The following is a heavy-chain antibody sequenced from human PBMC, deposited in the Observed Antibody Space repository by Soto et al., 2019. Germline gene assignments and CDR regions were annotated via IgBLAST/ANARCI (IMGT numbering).Heavy chain of an antibody. CDR3: ARSLGGRFTLNPYDN. D-gene: IGHD2-15*01. CDR1: DGSISGSGYY. J-gene: IGHJ4*02. Sequence: QLQLQESGPGLVKPSETLSLTCTVSDGSISGSGYYWGWIRQPPGKGLEWIGSIHHSGDTYNNPSIRSRVTISGDPSKNQFSRKLRSLTVADTAVYYCARSLGGRFTLNPYDNWVQGTLVTVS. CDR2: IHHSGDT. V-gene: IGHV4-39*01.